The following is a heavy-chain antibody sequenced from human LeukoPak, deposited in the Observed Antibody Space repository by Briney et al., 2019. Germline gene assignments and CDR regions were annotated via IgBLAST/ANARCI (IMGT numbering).Heavy chain of an antibody. Sequence: SVKVSCKASGGTFSSYAISWVRQAPGQGLEWMGGIIPIFGTANYAQKFQGRVTITADESTSTAYMELSSLRSEDTAVYYCARGLNTIFGVDTLYNWFDPWGQGTPVTVSS. CDR3: ARGLNTIFGVDTLYNWFDP. V-gene: IGHV1-69*13. J-gene: IGHJ5*02. D-gene: IGHD3-3*01. CDR2: IIPIFGTA. CDR1: GGTFSSYA.